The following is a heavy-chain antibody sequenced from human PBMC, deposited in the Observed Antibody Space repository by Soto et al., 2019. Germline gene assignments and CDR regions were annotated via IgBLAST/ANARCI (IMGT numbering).Heavy chain of an antibody. D-gene: IGHD5-12*01. CDR3: ARVDGYDKVDYYYYYGMDV. CDR1: GGTFSSYA. Sequence: VQLVQSGAEVKKPGSSVKVSCKASGGTFSSYAISWVRQAPGQGLEWMGGIIPIFGTANYAQKFQGRVTITADESTSTAYMELSSLRSEDTAVYYCARVDGYDKVDYYYYYGMDVWGQGTTVTVSS. J-gene: IGHJ6*02. V-gene: IGHV1-69*12. CDR2: IIPIFGTA.